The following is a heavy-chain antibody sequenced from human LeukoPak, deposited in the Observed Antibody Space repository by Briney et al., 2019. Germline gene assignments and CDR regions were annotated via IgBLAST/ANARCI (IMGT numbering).Heavy chain of an antibody. CDR1: GFAFSSYA. CDR2: ISGSGGST. J-gene: IGHJ4*02. V-gene: IGHV3-23*01. Sequence: GGSLRLSCAASGFAFSSYAMSWVRQAPGKGLEGVSGISGSGGSTYYADSVKGRFTLSSDSSRNTVYFQLNNLRVEDTAIYYCAKASWVSSTDAVRWGQGTLVTVSS. CDR3: AKASWVSSTDAVR. D-gene: IGHD3-16*01.